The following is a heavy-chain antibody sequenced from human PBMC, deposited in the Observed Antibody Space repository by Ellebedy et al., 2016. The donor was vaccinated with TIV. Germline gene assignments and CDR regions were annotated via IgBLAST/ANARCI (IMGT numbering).Heavy chain of an antibody. D-gene: IGHD6-6*01. J-gene: IGHJ4*02. CDR3: ASEYSSSSHWGY. CDR1: GFTFSSYW. V-gene: IGHV3-7*01. CDR2: IKQDGSEK. Sequence: GGSLRLSCAASGFTFSSYWMSWVRQAPGKGLEWVANIKQDGSEKYYVDSVKVRFTISRDNAKNSLYLQMNSLRAEDTAVYYCASEYSSSSHWGYWGQGTLVTVSS.